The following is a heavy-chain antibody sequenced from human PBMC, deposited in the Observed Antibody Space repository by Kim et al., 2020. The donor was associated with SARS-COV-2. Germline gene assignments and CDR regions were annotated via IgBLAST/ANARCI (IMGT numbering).Heavy chain of an antibody. V-gene: IGHV3-21*01. Sequence: GGSLRLSCAASGFTFSSYSMNWVRQAPGKGLEWVSSISSSSSYIYYADSVKGRFTISRDNAKNSLYLQMNSLRAEDTAVYYCARGIVSSGGWLQAVWTSGAGMDVWGQGTTVTVSS. CDR3: ARGIVSSGGWLQAVWTSGAGMDV. CDR2: ISSSSSYI. CDR1: GFTFSSYS. J-gene: IGHJ6*02. D-gene: IGHD2-15*01.